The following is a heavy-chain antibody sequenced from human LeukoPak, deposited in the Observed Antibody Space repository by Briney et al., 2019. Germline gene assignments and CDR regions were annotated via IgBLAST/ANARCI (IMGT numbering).Heavy chain of an antibody. Sequence: GSLRLSCAASGFTFSSYSMNWVRQAPGKGLEWVSSISSSSSYIYYADSVKGRFTISRDNAKNSLYLQMNSLRAEDTAVYYCARDKAPTYSSSFYYFDYWGQGTLVTVSS. CDR1: GFTFSSYS. CDR2: ISSSSSYI. V-gene: IGHV3-21*01. CDR3: ARDKAPTYSSSFYYFDY. J-gene: IGHJ4*02. D-gene: IGHD6-6*01.